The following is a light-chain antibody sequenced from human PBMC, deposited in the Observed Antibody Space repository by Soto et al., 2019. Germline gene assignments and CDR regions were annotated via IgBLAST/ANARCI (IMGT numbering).Light chain of an antibody. V-gene: IGKV3-20*01. CDR2: GAS. Sequence: ETVLTQSPGTLSLSPGERSTLSCRASQSVATSYLAWYRHKPGQGPRLRISGASTRAPGIPDRFSGSGSGTDFTLTISRLEPEDFAVYYCLQYASSPLTFGGGTKVEI. J-gene: IGKJ4*01. CDR3: LQYASSPLT. CDR1: QSVATSY.